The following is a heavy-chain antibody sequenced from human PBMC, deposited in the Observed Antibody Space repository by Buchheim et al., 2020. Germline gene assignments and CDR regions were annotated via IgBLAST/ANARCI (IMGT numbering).Heavy chain of an antibody. D-gene: IGHD2-8*02. CDR2: IIPIFGTA. CDR3: ARDSHLGYCTGGVCFGYFQH. J-gene: IGHJ1*01. CDR1: GGTFSSYA. Sequence: QVQLVQSGAEVKKPGSSVKVSCKASGGTFSSYAISWVRQAPGQGLEWMGGIIPIFGTANYAQKFQGRVTITADNSTSTAYLELSSLRSEDTAVYYCARDSHLGYCTGGVCFGYFQHWGQGTL. V-gene: IGHV1-69*06.